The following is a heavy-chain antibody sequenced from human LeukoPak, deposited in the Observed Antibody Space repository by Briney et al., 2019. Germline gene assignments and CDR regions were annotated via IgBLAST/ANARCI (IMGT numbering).Heavy chain of an antibody. D-gene: IGHD3-10*01. Sequence: PSETLSLTCAVYGGSFSGYYWSWIRQHPGKGLEWIGYIYYSGSTYYNPSLKSRVTISVDTSKNQFSLKLSSVTAADTAVYYCARDRSWFGELGRHNWFDPWGQGTLVTVSS. CDR3: ARDRSWFGELGRHNWFDP. CDR2: IYYSGST. V-gene: IGHV4-31*11. CDR1: GGSFSGYY. J-gene: IGHJ5*02.